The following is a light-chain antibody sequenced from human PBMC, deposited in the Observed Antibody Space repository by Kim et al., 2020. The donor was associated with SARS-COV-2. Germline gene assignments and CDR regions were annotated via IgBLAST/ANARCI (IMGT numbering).Light chain of an antibody. CDR3: QQRSNWPPRYT. V-gene: IGKV3-11*01. CDR1: QSVSSY. J-gene: IGKJ2*01. Sequence: SPGERPTLSCRASQSVSSYLAWYQQKPGQAPRLLIYDASNRATGIPARFSGSGSGTDFTLTISSLEPEDFAVYYCQQRSNWPPRYTFGQGTKLEIK. CDR2: DAS.